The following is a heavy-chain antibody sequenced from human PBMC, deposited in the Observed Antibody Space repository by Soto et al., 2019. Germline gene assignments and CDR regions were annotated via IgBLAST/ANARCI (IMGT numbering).Heavy chain of an antibody. Sequence: GGSLRLSCAASGFTFSVYGMSWVRQAAGKGLEWVSGITASGGGAYYADSVRGRFSISRDNSKNTLYLEMNSLRAEDTAVYYCAGGDRSIAAHRGFDYWGQGTPVTVSS. CDR1: GFTFSVYG. CDR3: AGGDRSIAAHRGFDY. V-gene: IGHV3-23*01. J-gene: IGHJ4*02. CDR2: ITASGGGA. D-gene: IGHD6-6*01.